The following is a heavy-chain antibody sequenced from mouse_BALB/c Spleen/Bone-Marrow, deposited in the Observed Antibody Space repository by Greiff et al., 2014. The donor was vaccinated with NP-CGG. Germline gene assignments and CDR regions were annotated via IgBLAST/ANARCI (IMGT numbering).Heavy chain of an antibody. J-gene: IGHJ3*01. D-gene: IGHD2-1*01. V-gene: IGHV1S81*02. CDR3: TRSNGNWFAY. CDR1: GYTFTSYY. Sequence: VQLVESGAELVKPGASVKLSCKASGYTFTSYYMYWVKQRPGQGLEWIGDINPSNGGTNFNEKFKSKATLTVDKSSSTAYMQLSSLTSEDSAVYYCTRSNGNWFAYWCQGTLVTVSA. CDR2: INPSNGGT.